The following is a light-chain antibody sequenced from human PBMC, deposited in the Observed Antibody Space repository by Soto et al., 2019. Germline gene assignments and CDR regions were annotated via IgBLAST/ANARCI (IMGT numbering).Light chain of an antibody. CDR2: DVS. CDR3: CSYAGSYTWV. V-gene: IGLV2-11*01. CDR1: SSDVGGYKY. J-gene: IGLJ3*02. Sequence: QSALTQPHSVSGSPGQSVTISCTGTSSDVGGYKYVSWYQQHPGKAPKLMIYDVSRRPSGVPDRFSGSKSGNTASLTISGLQAEDEADYYCCSYAGSYTWVFGGGTKLTVL.